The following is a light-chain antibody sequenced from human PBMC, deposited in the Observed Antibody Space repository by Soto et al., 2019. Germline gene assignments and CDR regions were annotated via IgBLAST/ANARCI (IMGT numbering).Light chain of an antibody. V-gene: IGKV1-5*03. CDR3: QQSYGTPFS. CDR2: KTS. CDR1: QRISGW. J-gene: IGKJ3*01. Sequence: DIQMTQSPSTLSASVGDRVTITCRASQRISGWLAWYQQRPGKAPKLLIYKTSSLESGVPSRFSGSESGTEFTLTISSLQPEDSATYYCQQSYGTPFSFGPGTKADI.